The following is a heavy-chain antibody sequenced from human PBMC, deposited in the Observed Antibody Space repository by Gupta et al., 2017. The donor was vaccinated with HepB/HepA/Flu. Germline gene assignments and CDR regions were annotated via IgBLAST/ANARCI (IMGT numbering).Heavy chain of an antibody. CDR2: ISYDGSNK. Sequence: QVQLVESGGGVVQPGRSLRLSCAASGFTFSSYAMHWVRQAPGKGLGWVAVISYDGSNKYYADSVKGRFTISRDNSKNTLYLQMNSLRAEDTAVYYCAKDRVLLWFGELLNHFDYWGQGTLVTVSS. J-gene: IGHJ4*02. D-gene: IGHD3-10*01. CDR1: GFTFSSYA. V-gene: IGHV3-30*18. CDR3: AKDRVLLWFGELLNHFDY.